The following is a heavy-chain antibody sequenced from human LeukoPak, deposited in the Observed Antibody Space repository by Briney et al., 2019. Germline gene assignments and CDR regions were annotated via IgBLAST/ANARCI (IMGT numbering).Heavy chain of an antibody. Sequence: GGSLRLSCAASGFTFSSYAMSWVRQAPGKGLEWVSAISGSGGSTYYADSVKGGFTISRDNSKNTLYLQMNSLRAEDTAVYYCAKERLGSITIFGVAFDYWGQGTLVTVSS. J-gene: IGHJ4*02. CDR3: AKERLGSITIFGVAFDY. CDR2: ISGSGGST. CDR1: GFTFSSYA. V-gene: IGHV3-23*01. D-gene: IGHD3-3*01.